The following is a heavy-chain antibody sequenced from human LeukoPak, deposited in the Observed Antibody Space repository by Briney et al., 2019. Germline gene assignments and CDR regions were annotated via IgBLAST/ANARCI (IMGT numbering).Heavy chain of an antibody. J-gene: IGHJ5*02. CDR1: GFTFSNYA. CDR2: ISGSGGST. D-gene: IGHD3-10*01. Sequence: GGSLRLSCAASGFTFSNYAMSWVRQAPGKGLEWVSAISGSGGSTYYADSVKGRFTISRDNSKNTLYLQMNSLRAEDTAVYYCAKPGFGDLYNWFDPWGQGTLVTVSS. CDR3: AKPGFGDLYNWFDP. V-gene: IGHV3-23*01.